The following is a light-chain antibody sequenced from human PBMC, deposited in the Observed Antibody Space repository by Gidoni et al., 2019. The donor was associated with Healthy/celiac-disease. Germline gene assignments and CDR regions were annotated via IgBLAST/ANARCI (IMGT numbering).Light chain of an antibody. CDR1: QSVSSY. CDR2: DAS. Sequence: EIVLTQSPATLSLSPGERATLSCRASQSVSSYLAWYQQKPGQAPRLLIYDASNRATGIPARFSGSGSGTAFTLTISSLEPEDFAVYYCQQRSNWPRGFTFGPGTKVDIK. J-gene: IGKJ3*01. CDR3: QQRSNWPRGFT. V-gene: IGKV3-11*01.